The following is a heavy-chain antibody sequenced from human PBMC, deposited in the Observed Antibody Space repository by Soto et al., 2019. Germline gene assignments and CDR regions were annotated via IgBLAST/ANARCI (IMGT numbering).Heavy chain of an antibody. Sequence: GGSTRLSCEASVFTFSTYGMNWVRQAPGKGLEWVSYISSGSNTIYYADSVKGRLTISRDNAKNSLYLQMNSLSDEDMAVYYCARDSASYSSSSGSYWYFDLWGRGTLVTVSS. V-gene: IGHV3-48*02. CDR3: ARDSASYSSSSGSYWYFDL. D-gene: IGHD6-6*01. CDR2: ISSGSNTI. CDR1: VFTFSTYG. J-gene: IGHJ2*01.